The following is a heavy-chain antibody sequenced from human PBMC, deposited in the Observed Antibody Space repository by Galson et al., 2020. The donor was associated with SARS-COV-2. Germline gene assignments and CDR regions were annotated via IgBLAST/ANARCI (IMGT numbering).Heavy chain of an antibody. CDR3: ARDLAFGDATDY. Sequence: QLGESLKISCAASGFTFSSYGMHWVRQAPGKGLEWVAVIWYDGSNHYYADSVKGRFTISRDNSKNTLYLQMNSLRAEDTAVYYCARDLAFGDATDYWGQGSLVTVSS. V-gene: IGHV3-33*01. CDR2: IWYDGSNH. D-gene: IGHD3-10*01. J-gene: IGHJ4*02. CDR1: GFTFSSYG.